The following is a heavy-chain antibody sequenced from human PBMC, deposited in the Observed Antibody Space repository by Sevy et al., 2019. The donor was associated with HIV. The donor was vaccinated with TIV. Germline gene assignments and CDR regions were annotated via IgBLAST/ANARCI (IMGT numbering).Heavy chain of an antibody. CDR1: GFTSSSYA. V-gene: IGHV3-30-3*01. CDR3: ARVRNYYYYYGMAV. Sequence: GGSLRLSGAASGFTSSSYAMHGARRAPGKGLEGVAVISYDGSNKYYAHSVKGRFTISRDNSKNTLYLQMNSLRAEDTDVYYCARVRNYYYYYGMAVWGQGTTVTVSS. J-gene: IGHJ6*02. CDR2: ISYDGSNK.